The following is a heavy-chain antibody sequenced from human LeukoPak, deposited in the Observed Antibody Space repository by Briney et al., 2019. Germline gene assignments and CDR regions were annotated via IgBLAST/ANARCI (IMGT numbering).Heavy chain of an antibody. CDR1: GGSISSYY. Sequence: SETLSLTCTVSGGSISSYYWSCIRQPAGKGLEWIGRIYTSGSNNYNPSLKSRVTMSVDTSKNQFSLKLSSVTAADTAVYYCARGARTAAGTFYFDYWGQGTLVTVSS. J-gene: IGHJ4*02. V-gene: IGHV4-4*07. CDR2: IYTSGSN. CDR3: ARGARTAAGTFYFDY. D-gene: IGHD6-13*01.